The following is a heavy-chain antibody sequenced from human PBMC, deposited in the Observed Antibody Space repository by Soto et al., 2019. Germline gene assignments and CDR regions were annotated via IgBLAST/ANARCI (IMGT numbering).Heavy chain of an antibody. D-gene: IGHD5-12*01. CDR2: IYYSGST. J-gene: IGHJ5*02. CDR1: GGSISSGGYY. Sequence: PSETLSLTCTVSGGSISSGGYYWSWIRQHPGKGLEWIGYIYYSGSTYYNPSLKSRVTISVDTSKNQFSLKLSSVTAADTAVYYCARDIPSGYEGAEPTNWFDPWGQGTLVTVSS. CDR3: ARDIPSGYEGAEPTNWFDP. V-gene: IGHV4-31*03.